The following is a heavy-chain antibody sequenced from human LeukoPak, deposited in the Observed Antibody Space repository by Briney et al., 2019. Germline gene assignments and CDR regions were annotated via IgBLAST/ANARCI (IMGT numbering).Heavy chain of an antibody. V-gene: IGHV4-34*01. CDR1: GGSFSGYY. Sequence: PSETLSLTCAVYGGSFSGYYWSWIRQPPGKGLEWIGEINHSGSTNYNPSLKSRVTISVDTSKNQFSLKLSSVTAADTAVYYCARGEGVVVPAATPWFDPWGKGTLVTVSS. CDR2: INHSGST. J-gene: IGHJ5*02. CDR3: ARGEGVVVPAATPWFDP. D-gene: IGHD2-2*01.